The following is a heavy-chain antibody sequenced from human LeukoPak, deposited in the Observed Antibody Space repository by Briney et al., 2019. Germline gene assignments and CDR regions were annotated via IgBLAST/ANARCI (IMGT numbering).Heavy chain of an antibody. CDR3: AKAYYWSSTSCYALGAYYYYYYDMDV. Sequence: PGGSLRLSCAASGFTFSSYAMSWVRQAPGKGLEWVSAINGSGGSTYYADSVKGRFTISRDKSKNTLYLQMNSLRAEDTAVYYCAKAYYWSSTSCYALGAYYYYYYDMDVWGQGTTVTVSS. D-gene: IGHD2-2*01. CDR1: GFTFSSYA. CDR2: INGSGGST. V-gene: IGHV3-23*01. J-gene: IGHJ6*02.